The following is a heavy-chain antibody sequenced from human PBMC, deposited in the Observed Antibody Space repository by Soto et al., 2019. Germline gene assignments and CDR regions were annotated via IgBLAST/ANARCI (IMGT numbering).Heavy chain of an antibody. D-gene: IGHD3-22*01. CDR1: GGSISSGGYY. V-gene: IGHV4-31*03. Sequence: PSETLSLTCTVSGGSISSGGYYWSWIRQHPGKGLEWIGYIYYSGSTYYNPSLKSRVTISVDTSKNQFSLKLSSVTAADTAVYYCARATGDYYDSSGSPPAGENYFDYWGQGTLVTVPQ. J-gene: IGHJ4*02. CDR2: IYYSGST. CDR3: ARATGDYYDSSGSPPAGENYFDY.